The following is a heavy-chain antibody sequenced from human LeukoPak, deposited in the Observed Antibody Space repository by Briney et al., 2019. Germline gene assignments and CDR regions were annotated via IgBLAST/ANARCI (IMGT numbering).Heavy chain of an antibody. CDR2: ISYDGNNK. D-gene: IGHD6-13*01. J-gene: IGHJ4*02. Sequence: PGGSLRLSCAASGFTFSSYAMHWVRQAPGKGLEWVAVISYDGNNKYYADSVKGRFTISRDNSKNTLYLQMNSLRAEDTAVYYCARDHLEQQLEGFYWGQGTLVTVSS. V-gene: IGHV3-30-3*01. CDR3: ARDHLEQQLEGFY. CDR1: GFTFSSYA.